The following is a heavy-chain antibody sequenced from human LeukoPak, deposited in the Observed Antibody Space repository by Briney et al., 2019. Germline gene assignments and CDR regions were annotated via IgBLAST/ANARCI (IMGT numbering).Heavy chain of an antibody. D-gene: IGHD2-2*01. J-gene: IGHJ4*02. Sequence: ASVKVSCKASGCTFTGYYMHWVRQAPGQGLEWMGWINPNSGGTNYAQKFQGRVTMTRDTSINTAYMELSRLRSDDTAVYYCARDIVVVPAAPDYWGQGTLVTVSS. CDR2: INPNSGGT. CDR3: ARDIVVVPAAPDY. V-gene: IGHV1-2*02. CDR1: GCTFTGYY.